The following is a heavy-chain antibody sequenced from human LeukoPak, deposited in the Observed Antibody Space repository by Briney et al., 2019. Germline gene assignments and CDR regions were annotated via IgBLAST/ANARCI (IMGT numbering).Heavy chain of an antibody. Sequence: ASVTVSCTASGYTFTSYAMHWVRQAPGQRLEWMGWINAGNGNTKYSQKFQGRVTITRDTSASTAYMELSSLRSEDTAVYYCARDRDWGYLDYWGQGTLVTVSS. CDR1: GYTFTSYA. J-gene: IGHJ4*02. V-gene: IGHV1-3*01. CDR3: ARDRDWGYLDY. D-gene: IGHD7-27*01. CDR2: INAGNGNT.